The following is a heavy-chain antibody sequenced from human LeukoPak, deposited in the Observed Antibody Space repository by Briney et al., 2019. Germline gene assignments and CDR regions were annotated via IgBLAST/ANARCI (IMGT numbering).Heavy chain of an antibody. CDR3: ARSRAYYYDSSGYYYFDY. J-gene: IGHJ4*02. V-gene: IGHV4-4*07. D-gene: IGHD3-22*01. CDR2: IYTSGST. CDR1: GVSISSYY. Sequence: PSETLSLTCTVSGVSISSYYCTWLRQPAGKGLEWIGRIYTSGSTNYNPSLTSRVTMSVDTSKNQFSLKLSSVTAADTAVYYCARSRAYYYDSSGYYYFDYWGQGTLVTVSS.